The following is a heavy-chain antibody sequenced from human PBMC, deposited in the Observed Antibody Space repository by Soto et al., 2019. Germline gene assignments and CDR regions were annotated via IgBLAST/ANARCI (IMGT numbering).Heavy chain of an antibody. V-gene: IGHV3-23*01. D-gene: IGHD2-8*02. Sequence: GGSLRLSCAVSGFICSSYDMSWVRQAPGKGLEWVSTILVDGRTFYVDSVKGRFTISRDSSNNMVYLQMNSLTAGDTALYYCAKATATGGGAFDICGQGTMVTVSS. CDR2: ILVDGRT. CDR1: GFICSSYD. J-gene: IGHJ3*02. CDR3: AKATATGGGAFDI.